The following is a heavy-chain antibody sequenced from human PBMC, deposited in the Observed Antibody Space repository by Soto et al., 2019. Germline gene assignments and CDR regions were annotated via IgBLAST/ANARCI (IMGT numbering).Heavy chain of an antibody. J-gene: IGHJ4*02. V-gene: IGHV1-58*01. Sequence: SVKVSCTASGVPFFTSALQWVRHARGQGLEWIGWIVVSSGSTDYAQKFQERVTITRDMSTNTAYMELTSLRSEDTAVYYCDADPYCGGDCYYDYWRQGTVVTVSS. CDR1: GVPFFTSA. D-gene: IGHD2-21*02. CDR2: IVVSSGST. CDR3: DADPYCGGDCYYDY.